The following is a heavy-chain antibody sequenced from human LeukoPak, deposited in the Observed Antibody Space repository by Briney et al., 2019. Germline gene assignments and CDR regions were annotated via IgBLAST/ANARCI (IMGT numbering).Heavy chain of an antibody. CDR2: MRYDGSTK. Sequence: PGGSLRLSCAASGFTFSSYGMHWVRQAPGKGLEWVAFMRYDGSTKYYADSVKGRFTISRDNSKNTLYQQMNSLRAEDTALYYCAKGYCGSTSCYTGFDYWGQGTLVTVSS. V-gene: IGHV3-30*02. CDR3: AKGYCGSTSCYTGFDY. D-gene: IGHD2-2*02. J-gene: IGHJ4*02. CDR1: GFTFSSYG.